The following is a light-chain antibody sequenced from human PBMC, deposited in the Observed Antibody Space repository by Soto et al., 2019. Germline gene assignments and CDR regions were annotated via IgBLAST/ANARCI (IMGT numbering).Light chain of an antibody. CDR1: SRDVGASKF. CDR3: CSYAGTYRVI. Sequence: QSALTQPRSVSGSPGQSVTISCTGTSRDVGASKFVSWYQQHPGKAPTLIIYDVTKRPSGVPDRFSGSKPGNMASLTISGLQADDEADYHCCSYAGTYRVIFGGGTKLTVL. CDR2: DVT. V-gene: IGLV2-11*01. J-gene: IGLJ2*01.